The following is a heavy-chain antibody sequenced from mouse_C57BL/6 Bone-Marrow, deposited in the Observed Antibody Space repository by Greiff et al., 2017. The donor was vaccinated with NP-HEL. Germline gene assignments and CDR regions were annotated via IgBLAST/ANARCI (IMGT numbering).Heavy chain of an antibody. V-gene: IGHV5-4*01. CDR2: ISDGGSYT. J-gene: IGHJ3*01. D-gene: IGHD1-1*01. CDR3: ARGRITTEGFAY. CDR1: GFTFSSYA. Sequence: DVQLVESGGGLVKPGGSLKLSCAASGFTFSSYAMSWVRQTPEKRLEWVATISDGGSYTYYPDNVKGRFTISRDNAKNNLYLQMSHLKSEDTAMYYCARGRITTEGFAYWGQGTLVTVSA.